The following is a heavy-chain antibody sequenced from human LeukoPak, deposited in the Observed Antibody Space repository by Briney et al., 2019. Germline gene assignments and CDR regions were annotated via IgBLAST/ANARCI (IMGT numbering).Heavy chain of an antibody. V-gene: IGHV3-30*04. CDR2: ISYDGSDK. J-gene: IGHJ4*02. CDR1: GFTFSSYV. Sequence: PGRSLRLSCVVSGFTFSSYVFHWVRQAPGKGLEWVAFISYDGSDKLYADSVKGRFTISRDNAKNSLYLQMNSLRAEDTAVYYCARDHLAAADYWGQGTLVTVSS. CDR3: ARDHLAAADY. D-gene: IGHD6-13*01.